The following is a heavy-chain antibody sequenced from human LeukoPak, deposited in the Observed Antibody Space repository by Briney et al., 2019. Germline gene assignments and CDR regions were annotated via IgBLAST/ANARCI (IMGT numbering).Heavy chain of an antibody. CDR3: ARDQEGFDY. CDR1: GYTFTSNY. Sequence: ASVKVSCKASGYTFTSNYIHWVRQAPGQGLEWMGMIYPRDGSTSYAQKFQGRVTVTRDTSTGTVHMELSGLRSEDTAVYYCARDQEGFDYWGQGTLVTVSS. CDR2: IYPRDGST. J-gene: IGHJ4*02. V-gene: IGHV1-46*01.